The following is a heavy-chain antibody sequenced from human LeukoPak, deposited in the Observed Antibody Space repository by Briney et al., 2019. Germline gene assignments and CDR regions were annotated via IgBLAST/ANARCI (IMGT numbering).Heavy chain of an antibody. Sequence: GGSLRLSCAASGFTFSSYAMSWIRQAPGKGLEWVSGIGSSGGSTNHADSVKGRFTISRDNSKNTLYLQMNSLRADDTAVYYCATDSLYWGQGTLVSVSS. CDR2: IGSSGGST. J-gene: IGHJ4*02. V-gene: IGHV3-23*01. CDR1: GFTFSSYA. CDR3: ATDSLY.